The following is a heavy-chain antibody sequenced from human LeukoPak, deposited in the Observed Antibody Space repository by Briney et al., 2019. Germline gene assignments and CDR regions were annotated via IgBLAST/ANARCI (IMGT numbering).Heavy chain of an antibody. J-gene: IGHJ6*04. CDR3: ARDRGFGQADV. Sequence: GGSLTLSCAASGFTFSGYWMSWLRQAPGKWLEWVANIKQDGGEKYYVDSVKGRFTISRDNAKNSLYLQMNSLRAEDTAVYYCARDRGFGQADVWGKGTTVTVSS. D-gene: IGHD3-10*01. CDR1: GFTFSGYW. CDR2: IKQDGGEK. V-gene: IGHV3-7*01.